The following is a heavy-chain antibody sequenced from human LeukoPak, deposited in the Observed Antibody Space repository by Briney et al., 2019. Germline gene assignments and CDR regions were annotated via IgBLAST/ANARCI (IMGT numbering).Heavy chain of an antibody. CDR2: ISSSSNYT. CDR3: ARSSFVRGVVLYYFDY. J-gene: IGHJ4*02. V-gene: IGHV3-21*01. CDR1: GFTFSSYS. D-gene: IGHD3-10*02. Sequence: GGSLRLSCAASGFTFSSYSINWVRQAPGKGLEWGSSISSSSNYTYYADSVKGRFTISRDNAKNSLYLQMNSLRAEDTAVYYCARSSFVRGVVLYYFDYWGQGTLVTVSS.